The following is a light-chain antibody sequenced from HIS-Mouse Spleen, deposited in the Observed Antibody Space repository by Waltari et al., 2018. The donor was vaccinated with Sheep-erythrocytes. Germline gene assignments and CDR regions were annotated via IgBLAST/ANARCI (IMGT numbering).Light chain of an antibody. V-gene: IGKV1-9*01. Sequence: DIQLTQSPSFLSASVGDRVTITCRASQGISSYLAWYQPKPGKAPKLLIYAASTLQRGVPSRFSGSGSGTEFTLTISSLQPEDFATYYCQQLNSYPHTFGQGTKLEIK. J-gene: IGKJ2*01. CDR3: QQLNSYPHT. CDR2: AAS. CDR1: QGISSY.